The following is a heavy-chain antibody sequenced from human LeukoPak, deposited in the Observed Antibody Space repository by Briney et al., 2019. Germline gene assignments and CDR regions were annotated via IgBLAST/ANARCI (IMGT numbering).Heavy chain of an antibody. Sequence: PGGSLRLSCAASGFTVSSNYMSWVRQAPGKGLEWVSVIYSGGSTYYADSVKGRFTISRDNSKNTMYLQMKSLRAEDTAVYYCARGGPRWFGELDYYYGMDVWGQGTTVTVSS. J-gene: IGHJ6*02. CDR1: GFTVSSNY. CDR3: ARGGPRWFGELDYYYGMDV. V-gene: IGHV3-53*01. D-gene: IGHD3-10*01. CDR2: IYSGGST.